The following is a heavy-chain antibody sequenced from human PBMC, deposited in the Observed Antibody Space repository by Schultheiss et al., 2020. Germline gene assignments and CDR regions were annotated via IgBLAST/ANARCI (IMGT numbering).Heavy chain of an antibody. V-gene: IGHV3-30*18. J-gene: IGHJ3*02. CDR2: ISYDGSNK. CDR1: GFTFSSYG. D-gene: IGHD4-17*01. Sequence: GGSLRLSCAASGFTFSSYGMHWVRQAPGKGLEWVAVISYDGSNKYYADSVKGRFTISRDNSKNTLYLQMNSLRAEDTAVYYCAKDRGLLYGFDIWGQGTMV. CDR3: AKDRGLLYGFDI.